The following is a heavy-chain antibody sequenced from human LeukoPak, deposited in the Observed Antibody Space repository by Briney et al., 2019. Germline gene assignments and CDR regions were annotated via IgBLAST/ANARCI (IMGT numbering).Heavy chain of an antibody. CDR1: GFTFSSYA. CDR3: AKGGSMVRGVIITLDY. D-gene: IGHD3-10*01. V-gene: IGHV3-23*01. J-gene: IGHJ4*02. CDR2: ISGSGGST. Sequence: GGSLRLSCAASGFTFSSYAMSWVRQAPGKGLEWVSTISGSGGSTYYADSVRGRFTISRDNSKNTLYLQMNSLRAEDTAVYYCAKGGSMVRGVIITLDYWGQGTLVTVSS.